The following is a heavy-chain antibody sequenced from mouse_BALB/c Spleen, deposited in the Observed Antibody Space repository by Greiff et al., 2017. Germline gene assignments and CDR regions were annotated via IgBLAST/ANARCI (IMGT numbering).Heavy chain of an antibody. CDR3: ARYGSSPWFAY. J-gene: IGHJ3*01. CDR1: GYSFTSYW. Sequence: VQLQQSGPQLVRPGASVKISCKASGYSFTSYWMHWVKQRPGQGLEWIGMIDPSVSETRLNQKFKDKATLTVDKSSSTAYMQLSSPTSEDSAVYYCARYGSSPWFAYWGQGTLVTVSA. V-gene: IGHV1S127*01. D-gene: IGHD1-1*01. CDR2: IDPSVSET.